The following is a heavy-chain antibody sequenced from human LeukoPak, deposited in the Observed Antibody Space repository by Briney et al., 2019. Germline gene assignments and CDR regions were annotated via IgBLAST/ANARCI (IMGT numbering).Heavy chain of an antibody. D-gene: IGHD3-10*01. CDR2: ISSSGSSV. V-gene: IGHV3-48*03. CDR1: GFPFTNYE. CDR3: ASQWFGDFYFDY. J-gene: IGHJ4*02. Sequence: GSLRLSCAASGFPFTNYEMNWVRQAPGKGLEWVSYISSSGSSVYYADSEKGRFTISRDNAKNSVYLQMNSLRAEDTAVYYCASQWFGDFYFDYWGQGTLVTVSS.